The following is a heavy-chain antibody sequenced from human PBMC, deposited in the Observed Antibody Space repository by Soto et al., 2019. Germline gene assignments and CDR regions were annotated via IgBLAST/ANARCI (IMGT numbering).Heavy chain of an antibody. CDR2: INTAGSTK. Sequence: PGGPLRLSCPSSGFPFSNFEMHLVRQAPGKGLEWVSYINTAGSTKYYAESVKGRFTISRDNARNSLFLQMNSLRAEDTAVYYCARAECSNPNCLTAYYSYGLDVWGQGTKVTVSS. V-gene: IGHV3-48*03. CDR1: GFPFSNFE. J-gene: IGHJ6*02. D-gene: IGHD2-2*01. CDR3: ARAECSNPNCLTAYYSYGLDV.